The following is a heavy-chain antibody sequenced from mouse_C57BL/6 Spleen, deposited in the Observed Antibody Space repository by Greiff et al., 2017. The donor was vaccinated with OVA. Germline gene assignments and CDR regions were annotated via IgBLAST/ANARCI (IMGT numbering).Heavy chain of an antibody. CDR1: GYTFTSYW. CDR2: INPSNGGT. J-gene: IGHJ3*01. CDR3: AREGYYYGSSYEAY. V-gene: IGHV1-53*01. Sequence: QVQLQQPGTELVKPGASVKLSCKASGYTFTSYWMHWVKQRPGQGLEWIGNINPSNGGTNYNEKFKSKATLTVDKSSSPAYIQLSSLTSEDSAVYYCAREGYYYGSSYEAYWGQGTLVTVSA. D-gene: IGHD1-1*01.